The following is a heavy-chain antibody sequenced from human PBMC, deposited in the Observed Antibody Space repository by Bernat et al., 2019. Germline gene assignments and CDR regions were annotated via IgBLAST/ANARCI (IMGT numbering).Heavy chain of an antibody. CDR1: GFTFSDHY. Sequence: GRLVESGGGLVQAGGSLRLSCAASGFTFSDHYMDWVRQAPGKGLEWVGRTRNKANGYTTEYAASVKGRFTISRDDSKNSLYLQMNSLKTEDTAVYYCARVSVDWDFDLWGRGTLVTVSS. J-gene: IGHJ2*01. CDR3: ARVSVDWDFDL. CDR2: TRNKANGYTT. V-gene: IGHV3-72*01.